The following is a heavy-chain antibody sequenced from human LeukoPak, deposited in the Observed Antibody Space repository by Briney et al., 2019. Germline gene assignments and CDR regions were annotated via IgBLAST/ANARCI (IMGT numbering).Heavy chain of an antibody. CDR1: GFTFSDNY. V-gene: IGHV3-11*04. D-gene: IGHD3-22*01. CDR3: ARAGSSGYWSYYYYMDV. J-gene: IGHJ6*03. Sequence: GGSLRLSCAASGFTFSDNYMTWVRQAPGKGLEWLSYISGNGGVIQYADSVKGRFTISRDNAKNSLYLQMNSLRAEDTAVYYCARAGSSGYWSYYYYMDVWGKGTTVTVSS. CDR2: ISGNGGVI.